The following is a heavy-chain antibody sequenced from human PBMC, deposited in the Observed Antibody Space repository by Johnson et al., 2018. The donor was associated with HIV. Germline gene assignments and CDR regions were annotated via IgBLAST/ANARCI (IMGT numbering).Heavy chain of an antibody. V-gene: IGHV3-30-3*01. CDR1: GFTFSSYA. J-gene: IGHJ3*02. CDR3: ARDSYYDSSGYYSPPQDAFDI. Sequence: QMQLVESGGGVVQPGRSLRLSCAASGFTFSSYAMNWVRQAPGKGLEWVAVISYDGSNKYYADSAKGRFTISRDNSKNTLYLQMNSLRAEDTAVYYGARDSYYDSSGYYSPPQDAFDIWGQGTIVTLSS. CDR2: ISYDGSNK. D-gene: IGHD3-22*01.